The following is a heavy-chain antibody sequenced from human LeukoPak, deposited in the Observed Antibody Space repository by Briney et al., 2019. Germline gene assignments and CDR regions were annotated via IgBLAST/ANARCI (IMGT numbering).Heavy chain of an antibody. J-gene: IGHJ4*02. CDR1: GGSISSGGYY. CDR2: IYYSGST. Sequence: SETLSLTCTVSGGSISSGGYYWSWIRQHPGKGLEWIGYIYYSGSTYYNPSLKSRVTISADTSKNQFSLKLSSVTAADRGVYFCARQRGYDSGGTGSFDSWGQGILVTVSS. CDR3: ARQRGYDSGGTGSFDS. V-gene: IGHV4-31*03. D-gene: IGHD6-19*01.